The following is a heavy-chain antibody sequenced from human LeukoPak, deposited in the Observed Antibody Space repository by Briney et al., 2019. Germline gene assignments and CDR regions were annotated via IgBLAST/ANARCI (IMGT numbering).Heavy chain of an antibody. Sequence: PGGSLRLSCAASGSTFSSYGMHWVRQAPGKGLEWVAFIRYDGSNKYYADSVKGRFTISRDNSKNTLYLQMNSLRAEDTAVYYCANPGIAAACNPGAWGQGTLVTVSS. V-gene: IGHV3-30*02. D-gene: IGHD6-13*01. CDR1: GSTFSSYG. CDR2: IRYDGSNK. CDR3: ANPGIAAACNPGA. J-gene: IGHJ4*02.